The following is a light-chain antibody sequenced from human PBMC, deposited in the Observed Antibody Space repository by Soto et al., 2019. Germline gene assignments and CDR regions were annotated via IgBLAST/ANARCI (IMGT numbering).Light chain of an antibody. V-gene: IGLV1-40*01. CDR1: SSNIGAGYD. CDR2: GNT. Sequence: QAVVTQPPSVSGAPGQRVTIFCTGSSSNIGAGYDVHWYQQLPGTAPKLLIYGNTNRPSGVPDRFSGSKSGTSASLAITGLQAEDEADYYCQSYDSSLSGSFVFGRGTQLTVL. CDR3: QSYDSSLSGSFV. J-gene: IGLJ2*01.